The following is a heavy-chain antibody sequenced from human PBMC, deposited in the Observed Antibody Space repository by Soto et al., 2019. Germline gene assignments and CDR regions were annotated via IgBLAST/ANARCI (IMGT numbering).Heavy chain of an antibody. J-gene: IGHJ5*02. D-gene: IGHD3-22*01. CDR1: GYTFTSYG. CDR2: ISTYNGNT. V-gene: IGHV1-18*01. Sequence: ASVKVSCKASGYTFTSYGIMWVRQAPGQGLEYLGWISTYNGNTDFAQKVQNRLTFTTDTSTNTAYMELRSLRPDDTAVYYCARAKVLITHKWFDPWGQRTLVAVSS. CDR3: ARAKVLITHKWFDP.